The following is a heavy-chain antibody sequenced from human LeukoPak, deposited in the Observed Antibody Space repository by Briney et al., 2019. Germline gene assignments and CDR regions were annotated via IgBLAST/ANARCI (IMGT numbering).Heavy chain of an antibody. CDR1: GFTFSSYG. CDR3: ARDKGCSSTSCYQMVLPPADY. Sequence: GGSLRLSCAASGFTFSSYGMHWVRQAPGKGLEWVAVIWYDGSNKYYADSVKGRFTISRDNSKNTLYLQMNILRAEDTAVYYCARDKGCSSTSCYQMVLPPADYWGQGTLVTVSS. V-gene: IGHV3-33*01. D-gene: IGHD2-2*01. J-gene: IGHJ4*02. CDR2: IWYDGSNK.